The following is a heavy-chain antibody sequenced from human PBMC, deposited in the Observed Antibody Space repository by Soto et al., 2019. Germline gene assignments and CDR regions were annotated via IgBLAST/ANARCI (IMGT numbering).Heavy chain of an antibody. J-gene: IGHJ6*02. D-gene: IGHD3-9*01. Sequence: SETLSLTCAVSGDSISRGYYWAWIRQPPGKGLEWIGYIYYSGSTYYNPSLKSRVTISVDTSKNQFSLKLSSVTAADTAVYYCARDQGILTGYYIKSYGMDVWGQGTTVTVSS. CDR1: GDSISRGYY. V-gene: IGHV4-38-2*02. CDR2: IYYSGST. CDR3: ARDQGILTGYYIKSYGMDV.